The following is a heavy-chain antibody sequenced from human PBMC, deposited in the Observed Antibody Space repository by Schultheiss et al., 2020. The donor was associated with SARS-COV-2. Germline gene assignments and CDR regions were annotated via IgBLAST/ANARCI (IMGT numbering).Heavy chain of an antibody. CDR1: GGSFSGYY. Sequence: SETLSLTCAVYGGSFSGYYWSWIRQPPGKGLEWIGRIYTSGSTNYNPSLKSRVTISVDTSKNQFSLKLSSVTAADTAVYYCARASSTSGPYFDYWGQGTLVTVSS. CDR2: IYTSGST. D-gene: IGHD2-15*01. J-gene: IGHJ4*02. CDR3: ARASSTSGPYFDY. V-gene: IGHV4-59*10.